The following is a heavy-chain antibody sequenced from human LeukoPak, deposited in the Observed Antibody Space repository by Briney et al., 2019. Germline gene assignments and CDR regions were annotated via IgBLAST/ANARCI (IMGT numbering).Heavy chain of an antibody. Sequence: PGGSLRLSCAASGFTFSSYGMHWVRQAPGKGLEWVAFIRYDGSNKYYADSVKGRFTISRDNSKNTLYLQMNSLRAEDTAVYYCAKDRYEEYTEYYFDYWGQGTLVTVSS. J-gene: IGHJ4*02. CDR1: GFTFSSYG. V-gene: IGHV3-30*02. CDR2: IRYDGSNK. CDR3: AKDRYEEYTEYYFDY. D-gene: IGHD6-6*01.